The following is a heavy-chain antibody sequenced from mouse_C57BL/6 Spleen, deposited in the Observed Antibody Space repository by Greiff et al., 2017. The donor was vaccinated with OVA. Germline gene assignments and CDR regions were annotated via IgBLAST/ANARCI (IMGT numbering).Heavy chain of an antibody. CDR1: GFSLTSYG. Sequence: VQLKESGPGLVAPSQSLSITCTVSGFSLTSYGVSWVRLPPGKGLEWLGVIWGDGSTNFHSALISRLSISKDNSNGQVFLKLKSLQTDDTDTYYCDNYYGSSYARDYWGQGTSVTVSS. D-gene: IGHD1-1*01. CDR3: DNYYGSSYARDY. J-gene: IGHJ4*01. V-gene: IGHV2-3*01. CDR2: IWGDGST.